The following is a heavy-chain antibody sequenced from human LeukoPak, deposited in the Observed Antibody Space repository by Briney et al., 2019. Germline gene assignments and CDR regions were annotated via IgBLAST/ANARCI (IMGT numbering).Heavy chain of an antibody. D-gene: IGHD3-22*01. CDR3: AREGIGSSGYSFDY. V-gene: IGHV3-48*03. CDR2: ISSSGSTK. CDR1: GFTFSSYE. J-gene: IGHJ4*02. Sequence: GGSLRLSCAASGFTFSSYEMHWVRQAPGKGLEWVSYISSSGSTKYYADSVKGRFTISRDDAKNSLYLQMNSLGAEDTAIYYCAREGIGSSGYSFDYWGQGTLVTVSS.